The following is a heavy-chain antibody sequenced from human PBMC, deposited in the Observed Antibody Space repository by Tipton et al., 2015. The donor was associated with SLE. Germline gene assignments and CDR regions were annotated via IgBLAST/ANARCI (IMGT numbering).Heavy chain of an antibody. CDR3: ARGGRRFWIGNNWFDS. D-gene: IGHD3-3*01. Sequence: TLSLTCTVNGGSFSGYYWAWIRQPPGKGLEWIGEINQTGNTKNNPSLKSRLTTSVDTSKNQFSLKLTSVTAADTAVYYRARGGRRFWIGNNWFDSWGQGTLVTVSS. CDR2: INQTGNT. CDR1: GGSFSGYY. V-gene: IGHV4-34*01. J-gene: IGHJ5*01.